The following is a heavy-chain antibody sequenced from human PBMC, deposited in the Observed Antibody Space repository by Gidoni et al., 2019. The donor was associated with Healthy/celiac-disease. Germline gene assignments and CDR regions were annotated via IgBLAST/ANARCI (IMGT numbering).Heavy chain of an antibody. CDR1: GGSISSSRYY. Sequence: QLQLQESGPGLVKPSETLSLTCTVSGGSISSSRYYWGWIRQPPGKGLEWIGSIYYSGSTYYNPSLKSRVTISVDTSKNQFSLKLSSVTAADTAAYYCASGPYYDILTGYYSDYWGQGTLVTVSS. D-gene: IGHD3-9*01. J-gene: IGHJ4*02. CDR2: IYYSGST. V-gene: IGHV4-39*01. CDR3: ASGPYYDILTGYYSDY.